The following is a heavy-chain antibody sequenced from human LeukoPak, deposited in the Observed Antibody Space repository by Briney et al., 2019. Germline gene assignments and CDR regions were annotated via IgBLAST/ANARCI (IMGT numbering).Heavy chain of an antibody. Sequence: GSLRPSCAASGFTVSSNYMSWVRQAPGKGLEWVSVIYSGGSTYYADSVKGRFTISRDNSKNTLYLQMNSLRAEDTAVYYCARDQTVTTDAFDIWGQGTMVTVSS. V-gene: IGHV3-66*01. CDR3: ARDQTVTTDAFDI. J-gene: IGHJ3*02. CDR2: IYSGGST. D-gene: IGHD4-17*01. CDR1: GFTVSSNY.